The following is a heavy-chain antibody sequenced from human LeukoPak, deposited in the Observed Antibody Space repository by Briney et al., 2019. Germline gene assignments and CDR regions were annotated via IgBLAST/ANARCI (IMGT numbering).Heavy chain of an antibody. V-gene: IGHV1-46*01. CDR3: ARDHTVAARRGYYYMDV. CDR1: GYTFTSYY. Sequence: ASVKVSCKASGYTFTSYYMHWVRQAPGQGLEWMGIINPSGGSTSYAQKFQGRVTMTRDTSTSTAYMELSSLRSEDTAVYYCARDHTVAARRGYYYMDVWGKGTTVTVSS. J-gene: IGHJ6*03. D-gene: IGHD6-6*01. CDR2: INPSGGST.